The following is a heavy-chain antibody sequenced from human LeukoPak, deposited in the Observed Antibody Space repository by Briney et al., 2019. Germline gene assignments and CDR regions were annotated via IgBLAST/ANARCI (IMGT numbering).Heavy chain of an antibody. D-gene: IGHD5-18*01. CDR1: GFTFSSYW. CDR2: MNSDGSST. Sequence: GGSLRLSCAASGFTFSSYWMHWVRQAPGKGLVWVSRMNSDGSSTSYADSVKGRFTISRDNAKNTLYMQMNSLRAEDTAVYYCARGRGYSYGYMYLGAWYFDLWGRGTLVTVSS. J-gene: IGHJ2*01. CDR3: ARGRGYSYGYMYLGAWYFDL. V-gene: IGHV3-74*01.